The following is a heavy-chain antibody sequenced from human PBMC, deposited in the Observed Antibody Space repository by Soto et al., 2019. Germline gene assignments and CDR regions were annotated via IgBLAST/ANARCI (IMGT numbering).Heavy chain of an antibody. V-gene: IGHV5-51*01. Sequence: GESLKISCKGSGYSFTSYWIGWVRQMPGKGLEWMGIIYPGDSDTRYSPSFQGQVTISADKSSSTAYLQWSSLKASDTAMYYCARESAHCGGDCYSWWFDPWGQGTLVTVSS. CDR3: ARESAHCGGDCYSWWFDP. CDR1: GYSFTSYW. CDR2: IYPGDSDT. J-gene: IGHJ5*02. D-gene: IGHD2-21*02.